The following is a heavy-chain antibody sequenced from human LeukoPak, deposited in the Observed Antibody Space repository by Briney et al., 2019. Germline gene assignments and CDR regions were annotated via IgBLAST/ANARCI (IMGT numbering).Heavy chain of an antibody. CDR3: ARGAFAETGRVRGLYGMDV. D-gene: IGHD3-10*01. V-gene: IGHV3-30*03. J-gene: IGHJ6*02. CDR2: ISYDGSNK. CDR1: GFTFSSYG. Sequence: GGSLRLSCAASGFTFSSYGMHWVRQAPGKGLEWVAVISYDGSNKYYADSVKGRFTISRDNSKNTLYLQMNSLRAEDTAVYYCARGAFAETGRVRGLYGMDVWGQGTTVTVSS.